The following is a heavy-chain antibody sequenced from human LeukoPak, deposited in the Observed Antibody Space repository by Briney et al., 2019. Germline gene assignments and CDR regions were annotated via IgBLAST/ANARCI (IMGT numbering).Heavy chain of an antibody. CDR2: VIPLLGIT. CDR3: ARGPLGDYVDDY. CDR1: GGTFSSYA. Sequence: SVKVSCKASGGTFSSYAFNWVRRAPGQGLEWVGRVIPLLGITNHAQKLQGRVTFTADTATNTAYMELSSLRSDDTAVYYCARGPLGDYVDDYWGQGTLVTVSS. V-gene: IGHV1-69*04. D-gene: IGHD4-17*01. J-gene: IGHJ4*02.